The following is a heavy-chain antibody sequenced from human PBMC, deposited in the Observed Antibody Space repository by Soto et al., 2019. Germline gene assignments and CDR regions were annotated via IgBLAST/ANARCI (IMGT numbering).Heavy chain of an antibody. Sequence: ASVKVSCKASGYTFTSYYMHWVRQAPGQGLEWMGIINPSGGSTSYAQKFQGRVTMTRDTSTSTVYMELSSLRSEDTAVYYCARDILGYCTNGVCQNTYSSGWYYDYWGQGTLVTVSS. CDR1: GYTFTSYY. D-gene: IGHD2-8*01. J-gene: IGHJ4*02. CDR3: ARDILGYCTNGVCQNTYSSGWYYDY. V-gene: IGHV1-46*03. CDR2: INPSGGST.